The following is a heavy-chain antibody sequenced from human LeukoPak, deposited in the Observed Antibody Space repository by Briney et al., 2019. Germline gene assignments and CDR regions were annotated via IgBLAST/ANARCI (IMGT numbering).Heavy chain of an antibody. V-gene: IGHV1-3*01. CDR3: AREKGEKDTGFDY. D-gene: IGHD5-18*01. CDR2: INAGNGNT. CDR1: GYTFTSYA. J-gene: IGHJ4*02. Sequence: ASVKVSCKASGYTFTSYATHWVRQAPGQRLEWMGWINAGNGNTKYSQKFQGRVTITRDTSASTAYMELSSLRSEDTAVYYCAREKGEKDTGFDYWGQGTLVTVSS.